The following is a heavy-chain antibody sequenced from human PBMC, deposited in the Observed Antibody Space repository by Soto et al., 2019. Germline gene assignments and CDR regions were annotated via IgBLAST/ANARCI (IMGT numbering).Heavy chain of an antibody. CDR1: EFTFSSYS. V-gene: IGHV3-74*01. Sequence: GSLRLSCAASEFTFSSYSMNWVRRAPGKGLVWVSRXNSDGSSTSYADSVKGRFTISRDNAKNTLYLQMNSLRAEDTAVYYCARVGGISHYDILTGYYKPLDYYYYGMDVWGQGTTVTVSS. CDR2: XNSDGSST. D-gene: IGHD3-9*01. J-gene: IGHJ6*02. CDR3: ARVGGISHYDILTGYYKPLDYYYYGMDV.